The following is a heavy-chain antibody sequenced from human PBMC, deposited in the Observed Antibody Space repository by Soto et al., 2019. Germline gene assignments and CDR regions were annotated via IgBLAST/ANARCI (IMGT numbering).Heavy chain of an antibody. D-gene: IGHD7-27*01. CDR2: ISSISSYI. Sequence: GGSLRLSCAASGFTFSSYSMNWVRQAPGKGLEWVSSISSISSYIYYADSVKGRFTISRDNAKNSLYLQMNSLRAEDTAVYSCARDKGGEGAAFYIWGQGTMVTVSS. CDR1: GFTFSSYS. V-gene: IGHV3-21*01. CDR3: ARDKGGEGAAFYI. J-gene: IGHJ3*02.